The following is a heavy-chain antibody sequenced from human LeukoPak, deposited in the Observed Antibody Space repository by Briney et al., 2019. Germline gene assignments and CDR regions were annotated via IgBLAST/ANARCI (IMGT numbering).Heavy chain of an antibody. D-gene: IGHD6-6*01. CDR2: IDHSGST. J-gene: IGHJ3*02. CDR3: ARDMVYSSSLGAFDI. V-gene: IGHV4-34*01. CDR1: GGSFSGYY. Sequence: SSETLSLTCAVYGGSFSGYYWSWIRRPPGKGLEWIGEIDHSGSTNYNPSLKSRVTMSVDTSKNQFSLKLSSVTAADTAVYYCARDMVYSSSLGAFDIWGQGTMVTVSS.